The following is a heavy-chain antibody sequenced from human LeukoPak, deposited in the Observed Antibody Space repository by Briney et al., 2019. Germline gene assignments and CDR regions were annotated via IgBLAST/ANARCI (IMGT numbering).Heavy chain of an antibody. D-gene: IGHD2-15*01. CDR3: AKTVVRYWYFDL. CDR1: GFTFSTYA. CDR2: IGGSGGST. J-gene: IGHJ2*01. V-gene: IGHV3-23*01. Sequence: GGSLRLSCAASGFTFSTYAMSWVRQAPGKGLEWVPAIGGSGGSTYCADSVKGRFTISRDNSKNTLYLQMNSLRAEDTAVYYCAKTVVRYWYFDLWGRGTLVTVSS.